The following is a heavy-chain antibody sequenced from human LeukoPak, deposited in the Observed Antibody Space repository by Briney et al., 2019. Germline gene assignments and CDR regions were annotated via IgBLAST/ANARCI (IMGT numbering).Heavy chain of an antibody. CDR1: GFIFSNYA. Sequence: GGSLRLSCAASGFIFSNYAMTWVRQAPGKGLEWISGISGSGGTTKYADSVMGRFSISRGNSKNTLYVQMNSLRDEDTAMYYCARDLGHWGQGTLVTVSS. V-gene: IGHV3-23*01. CDR2: ISGSGGTT. CDR3: ARDLGH. J-gene: IGHJ1*01.